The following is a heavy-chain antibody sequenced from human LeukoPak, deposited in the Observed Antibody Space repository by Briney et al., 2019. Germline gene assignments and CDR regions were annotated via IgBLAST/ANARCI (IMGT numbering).Heavy chain of an antibody. Sequence: SGGSLRLSCAASGFTFSSYEMNWVRQAPGKGLEWVSYISSSGSTIYYADSVKGRFTISRDNAKNSLYLQMNSLRAEDMAVYYCARDRSYYDSSGSFDYWGQGTLVTVSS. CDR3: ARDRSYYDSSGSFDY. J-gene: IGHJ4*02. CDR2: ISSSGSTI. V-gene: IGHV3-48*03. CDR1: GFTFSSYE. D-gene: IGHD3-22*01.